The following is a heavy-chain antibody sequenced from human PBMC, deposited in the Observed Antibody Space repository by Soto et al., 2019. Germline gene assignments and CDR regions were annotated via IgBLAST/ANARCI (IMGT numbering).Heavy chain of an antibody. V-gene: IGHV6-1*01. Sequence: PSQTLSLTCAISGDSVSGNSAAWNWIRQSPSRGLEWLGRTYYRSKRYNDYAVSVKSRITVTPDTSKNQFSLHLNSVTPEDTAVYYGAREFPYYESSDSYFDYWGQGALVTVSS. D-gene: IGHD3-16*01. CDR1: GDSVSGNSAA. CDR3: AREFPYYESSDSYFDY. J-gene: IGHJ4*02. CDR2: TYYRSKRYN.